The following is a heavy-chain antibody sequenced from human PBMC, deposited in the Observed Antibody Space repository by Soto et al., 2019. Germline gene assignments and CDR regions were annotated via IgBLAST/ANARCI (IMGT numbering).Heavy chain of an antibody. J-gene: IGHJ5*02. CDR1: GFIFENFG. V-gene: IGHV3-23*01. D-gene: IGHD1-26*01. CDR3: AMNQGVELVPLATVDWFDP. CDR2: ISGSDLKK. Sequence: GGSLRLSCAASGFIFENFGMSWVRQAPGKGLEWISSISGSDLKKYYADSVKGRFTISRDNSKSTVYLELNNLSAADTAVYHCAMNQGVELVPLATVDWFDPWGQGSVVTVSS.